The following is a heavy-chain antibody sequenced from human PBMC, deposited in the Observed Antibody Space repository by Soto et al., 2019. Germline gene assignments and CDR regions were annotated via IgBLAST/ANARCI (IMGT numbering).Heavy chain of an antibody. J-gene: IGHJ4*02. Sequence: TGGSLRLSCAASGFTFSSYGMHWVRQAPGKGLEWVAVISYDGSNKYYADSVKGRFTISRDSSKNTLYLQMNSLRAEDTAVYYCAKDQGGVTGLLYYFDYWGQGTLVTVSS. D-gene: IGHD1-20*01. CDR1: GFTFSSYG. CDR3: AKDQGGVTGLLYYFDY. V-gene: IGHV3-30*18. CDR2: ISYDGSNK.